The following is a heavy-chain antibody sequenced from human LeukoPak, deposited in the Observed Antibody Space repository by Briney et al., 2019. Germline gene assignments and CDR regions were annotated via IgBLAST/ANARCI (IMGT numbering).Heavy chain of an antibody. D-gene: IGHD3-10*01. CDR3: AKPMSYYGSGSYYNYFDY. Sequence: PGGSLRLSCAASGFTFSSYAMSWVRQAPGKGLEWVSAISGSGGSTYYADSVKGRFTISRDNSKNTLYLQMNSLRAEDTAVYYCAKPMSYYGSGSYYNYFDYWGQGALVTVSS. J-gene: IGHJ4*02. V-gene: IGHV3-23*01. CDR1: GFTFSSYA. CDR2: ISGSGGST.